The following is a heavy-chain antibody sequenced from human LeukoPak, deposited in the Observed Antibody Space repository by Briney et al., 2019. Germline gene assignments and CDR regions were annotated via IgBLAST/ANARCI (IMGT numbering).Heavy chain of an antibody. D-gene: IGHD3-22*01. V-gene: IGHV4-39*07. J-gene: IGHJ4*02. CDR1: GGSISSSSYY. CDR3: ARVAPTSYYDSGGLGPDY. CDR2: IYYSGST. Sequence: SETLSLTCTVSGGSISSSSYYWGRLRQPPGKGLDWIGSIYYSGSTYYNPSLKSRVTITVDTSKNQFYLKLSSVTAAEMAWYDGARVAPTSYYDSGGLGPDYWGQGTLVTVSS.